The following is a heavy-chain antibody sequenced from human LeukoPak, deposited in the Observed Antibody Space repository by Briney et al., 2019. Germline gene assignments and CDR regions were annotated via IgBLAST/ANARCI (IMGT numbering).Heavy chain of an antibody. D-gene: IGHD4-17*01. J-gene: IGHJ4*02. Sequence: ASVKVSCKASGFTFTRSYLHWVRQAPGQGLEWMGWISTYNGNTNYAQKLQGRVTMTTDTSTSTAYMELRSLISDDAAVYYCARGDDYGDYWGLYWGQGTLVTVSS. V-gene: IGHV1-18*04. CDR2: ISTYNGNT. CDR3: ARGDDYGDYWGLY. CDR1: GFTFTRSY.